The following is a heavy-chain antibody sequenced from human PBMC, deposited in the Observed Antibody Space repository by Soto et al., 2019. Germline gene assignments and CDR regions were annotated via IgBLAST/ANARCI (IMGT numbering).Heavy chain of an antibody. J-gene: IGHJ4*02. Sequence: QVQLQESGPGLVKPSATLSLTCSISGGSISDYQWNWIRQPPGKGLEWIGYIYYSGRTNYKPSLNRRGTISLDTSANPFSLRLRSVTAADTAVYYCARMRSLGEISPYFDYWGQGALVTFSS. V-gene: IGHV4-59*01. CDR3: ARMRSLGEISPYFDY. D-gene: IGHD3-16*02. CDR1: GGSISDYQ. CDR2: IYYSGRT.